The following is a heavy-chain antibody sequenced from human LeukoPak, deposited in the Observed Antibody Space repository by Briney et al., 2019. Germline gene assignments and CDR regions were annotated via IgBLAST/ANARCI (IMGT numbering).Heavy chain of an antibody. Sequence: ASVKVSCKASGYTFTSYDINWVRQATGQGLEWMGWMNPNSGNTGYAQKFQGRVTMTRNTSISTAYMELSSLRSEDTAMYYCARGRRYGYGSGRESGYWGQGTLVTVSS. CDR2: MNPNSGNT. CDR3: ARGRRYGYGSGRESGY. D-gene: IGHD3-10*01. CDR1: GYTFTSYD. V-gene: IGHV1-8*01. J-gene: IGHJ4*02.